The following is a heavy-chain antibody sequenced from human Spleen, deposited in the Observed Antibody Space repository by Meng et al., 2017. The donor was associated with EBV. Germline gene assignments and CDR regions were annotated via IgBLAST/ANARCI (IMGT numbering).Heavy chain of an antibody. D-gene: IGHD3-16*01. Sequence: VHLPESGPGLGKPSGTLSLNCAVSGGSISSSNWWNWVRQDPGKGLEWIGEIYHSGSTSYNPSLESRVTISIDKSKNQVSLKLTSVTAADTAVYYCAQRERWGLDPWGQGTLVTVSS. V-gene: IGHV4-4*02. CDR1: GGSISSSNW. CDR3: AQRERWGLDP. CDR2: IYHSGST. J-gene: IGHJ5*02.